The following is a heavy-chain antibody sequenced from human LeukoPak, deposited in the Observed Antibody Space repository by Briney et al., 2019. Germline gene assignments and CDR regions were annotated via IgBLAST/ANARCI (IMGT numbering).Heavy chain of an antibody. D-gene: IGHD2-2*01. CDR1: GYTFTGCH. Sequence: ASVKVSCKASGYTFTGCHMHWVRQAPGQGLEWMGRINPNSGDTNYAQKFQGRVTMTRDTSISTAYMELSRLRSDDTAVYYCARDYSSSTSCLFDYWGQGTLVTVSS. J-gene: IGHJ4*02. V-gene: IGHV1-2*06. CDR2: INPNSGDT. CDR3: ARDYSSSTSCLFDY.